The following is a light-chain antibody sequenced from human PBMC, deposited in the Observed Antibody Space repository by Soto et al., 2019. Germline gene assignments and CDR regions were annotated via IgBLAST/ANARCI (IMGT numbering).Light chain of an antibody. CDR3: QQYSSWPPLT. J-gene: IGKJ4*01. V-gene: IGKV3D-15*01. CDR2: GAS. Sequence: EIVMTQSPATLSVSPGERATLSCRASQSVSSKLDWYQQKPGQAPRLLIYGASTRATGIPARFSGSGSGTEFTLAISGLQSEDFAVYYCQQYSSWPPLTFGGGTKVEIK. CDR1: QSVSSK.